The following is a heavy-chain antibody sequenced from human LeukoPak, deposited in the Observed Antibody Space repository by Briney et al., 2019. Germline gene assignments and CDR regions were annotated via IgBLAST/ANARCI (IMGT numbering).Heavy chain of an antibody. J-gene: IGHJ5*02. CDR1: GYTFGNYG. CDR3: TKASLAFGTKYFDP. Sequence: PLASVKVSCKAAGYTFGNYGIKWVRQAPGQGLEWMGWMNPKSGNTGYGQKFQGRVTMTRVTSITTAYMELRSLRSDDTAVYYCTKASLAFGTKYFDPWGQGTLVTVSS. CDR2: MNPKSGNT. V-gene: IGHV1-8*02. D-gene: IGHD3-10*01.